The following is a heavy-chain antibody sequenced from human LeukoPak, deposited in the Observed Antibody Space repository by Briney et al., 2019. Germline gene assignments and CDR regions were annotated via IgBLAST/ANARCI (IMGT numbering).Heavy chain of an antibody. CDR2: IYYSGTT. V-gene: IGHV4-39*01. CDR1: GGSISSSNW. J-gene: IGHJ5*02. Sequence: TSETLSLTCAVSGGSISSSNWWSWVRQPPGKGLEWIASIYYSGTTYYNSSLKSRVTISIDTSKNRFSLKLSSVTAADTAVYFCARKSLRIGSNNWFDPWGQGTLVTVSS. CDR3: ARKSLRIGSNNWFDP. D-gene: IGHD2-21*01.